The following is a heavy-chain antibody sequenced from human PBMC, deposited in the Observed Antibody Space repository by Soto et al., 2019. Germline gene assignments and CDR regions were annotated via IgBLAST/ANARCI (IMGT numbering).Heavy chain of an antibody. CDR3: ARRYGGNFDY. CDR1: GGSISSSSYF. Sequence: SETLSLTCTVSGGSISSSSYFWGWIRQPPGKGLEWIGSIYYSGSTYYNPSLKSRVTISVDTSKNQFSLKLSSVTAADTAVYYCARRYGGNFDYWGQGTLVTVSS. J-gene: IGHJ4*02. CDR2: IYYSGST. D-gene: IGHD1-26*01. V-gene: IGHV4-39*07.